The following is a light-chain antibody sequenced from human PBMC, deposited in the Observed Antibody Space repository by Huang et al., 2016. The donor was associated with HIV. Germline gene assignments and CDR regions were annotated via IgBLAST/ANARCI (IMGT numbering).Light chain of an antibody. CDR2: EVS. V-gene: IGKV2-29*02. CDR3: MQGKHFPRT. Sequence: DIVMIQTPLSLSVTPGQPASISCKSSQSLLHSDGKNYLYWYLQKPGQSPHLLIYEVSSRFSGEPTRFSGSGSGTDFTLKSSRVEAEDVGVYYCMQGKHFPRTFGQGTKVEIK. CDR1: QSLLHSDGKNY. J-gene: IGKJ1*01.